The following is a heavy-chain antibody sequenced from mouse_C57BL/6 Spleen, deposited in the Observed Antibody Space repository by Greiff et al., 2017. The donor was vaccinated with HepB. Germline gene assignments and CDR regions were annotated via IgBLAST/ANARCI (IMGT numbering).Heavy chain of an antibody. Sequence: VQLQQSGPELVKPGASVKISCKASGYTFTDYYMNWVKQSHGKSLEWIGDINPNNGGTSYNQKFKGKATLTVDKSSSTAYMELRSLTSEDSAVYYCARSPIYYDYVGYFDYWGQGTTLTVSS. D-gene: IGHD2-4*01. CDR3: ARSPIYYDYVGYFDY. V-gene: IGHV1-26*01. CDR2: INPNNGGT. CDR1: GYTFTDYY. J-gene: IGHJ2*01.